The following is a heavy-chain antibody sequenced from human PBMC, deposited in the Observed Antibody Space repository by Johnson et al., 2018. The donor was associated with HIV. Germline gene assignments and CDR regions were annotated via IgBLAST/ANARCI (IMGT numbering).Heavy chain of an antibody. CDR1: GFTFSMSA. V-gene: IGHV3-30*02. CDR2: IHYDGSNK. D-gene: IGHD4-17*01. J-gene: IGHJ3*02. Sequence: QVQLVESGGGVVQPGGSLRLTCAASGFTFSMSAMHWVRQAPGKGLEWVTFIHYDGSNKYYADSVKGRFTISRDNYKNTLHLQMNNVRAEDTAIYYCARATVDDYGDYDDAFDIWGQGTMVSLF. CDR3: ARATVDDYGDYDDAFDI.